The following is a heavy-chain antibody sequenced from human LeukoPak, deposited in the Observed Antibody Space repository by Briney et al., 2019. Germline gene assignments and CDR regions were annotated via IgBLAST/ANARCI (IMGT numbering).Heavy chain of an antibody. D-gene: IGHD2-2*01. Sequence: SVKVSCKASGGTFSGYAISWVRQAPGQGLEWMGRIIPIFGIANYAQKFQGRVTITADKSTSTAYMELSSLRSEDTAVYYCARASSTSLLLDYWGQGTLVTVSS. CDR3: ARASSTSLLLDY. J-gene: IGHJ4*02. CDR1: GGTFSGYA. CDR2: IIPIFGIA. V-gene: IGHV1-69*04.